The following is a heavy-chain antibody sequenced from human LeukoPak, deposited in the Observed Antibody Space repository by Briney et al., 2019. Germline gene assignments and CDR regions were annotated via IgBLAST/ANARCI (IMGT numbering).Heavy chain of an antibody. CDR2: IYYSGST. Sequence: SETLSLTCTVSDGSISPYYWSWIRQPPGKGLEWLGYIYYSGSTNYNPSLKSRVTISVDTSKNLFSLKLSSVTAADTAVYYCAKRGSSGSVGQDNYWGQGTLVTVSS. CDR3: AKRGSSGSVGQDNY. V-gene: IGHV4-59*12. J-gene: IGHJ4*02. D-gene: IGHD1-26*01. CDR1: DGSISPYY.